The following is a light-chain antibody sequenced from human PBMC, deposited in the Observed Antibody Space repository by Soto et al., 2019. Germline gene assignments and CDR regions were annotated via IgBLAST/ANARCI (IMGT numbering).Light chain of an antibody. CDR1: QSISSW. V-gene: IGKV1-5*01. J-gene: IGKJ1*01. CDR3: QQYNSYSRT. CDR2: DAS. Sequence: DIQMTQSPSTLSASVGDRVTITCRASQSISSWLAWYQQKPGKAPKLLIYDASSLESGVPSRFSGSGSGTEFPLTISSLQPDDFATYSCQQYNSYSRTFGQGTTVDIK.